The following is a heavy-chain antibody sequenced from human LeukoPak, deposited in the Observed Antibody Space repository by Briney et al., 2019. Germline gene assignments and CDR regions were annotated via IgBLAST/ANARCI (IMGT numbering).Heavy chain of an antibody. CDR1: GFIFGDFY. J-gene: IGHJ4*02. D-gene: IGHD1-1*01. V-gene: IGHV3-11*01. Sequence: GGSLRLSCEGSGFIFGDFYMNWIRQAPGKGLEWISFITSSGDSIYYADSVKGRFTVFRDNAKNSLYLQMNSLRAEDTAVYFCARDPEYSDKWGQGTLVSVSS. CDR3: ARDPEYSDK. CDR2: ITSSGDSI.